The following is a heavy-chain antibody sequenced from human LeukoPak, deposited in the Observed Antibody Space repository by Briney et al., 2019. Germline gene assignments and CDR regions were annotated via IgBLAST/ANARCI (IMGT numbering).Heavy chain of an antibody. CDR1: GFTFSSYG. D-gene: IGHD6-13*01. J-gene: IGHJ5*02. CDR2: ISATGANT. V-gene: IGHV3-23*01. CDR3: AKRRYDTSSLDWFDP. Sequence: PGGSLRLSCAASGFTFSSYGMSWVRQAPGKGLEWVSTISATGANTYYADSVKGRFTISRDNSKSTLYLQMNSLRVEDAAVYYCAKRRYDTSSLDWFDPWGQGTPVTVSS.